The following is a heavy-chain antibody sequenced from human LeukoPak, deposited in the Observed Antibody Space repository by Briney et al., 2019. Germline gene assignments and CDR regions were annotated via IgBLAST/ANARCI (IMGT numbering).Heavy chain of an antibody. J-gene: IGHJ3*01. V-gene: IGHV3-30-3*01. CDR3: AKSWDAFDF. D-gene: IGHD3-10*01. CDR2: ISYDGSNK. CDR1: GFTFSSYA. Sequence: GGSLRLSCAASGFTFSSYAMHWVRQAPGKGLEWVAVISYDGSNKYYADSVKGRFTISRDDSKSTLSLQMNSLRAEDTALYYCAKSWDAFDFWGQGTMVTVSS.